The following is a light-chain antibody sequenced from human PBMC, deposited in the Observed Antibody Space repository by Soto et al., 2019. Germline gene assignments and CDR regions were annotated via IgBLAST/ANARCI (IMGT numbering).Light chain of an antibody. J-gene: IGKJ1*01. CDR1: QSISSN. V-gene: IGKV3-15*01. CDR3: QQYNTWPS. CDR2: GAS. Sequence: EIVMTQSPATLSVSPGVGATLSCRASQSISSNLAWYQQKPGQAPRLLIYGASTRATDIPARFSGSGSGTEFTLTISSLQSEDFAVYYCQQYNTWPSFGQGTKVEIK.